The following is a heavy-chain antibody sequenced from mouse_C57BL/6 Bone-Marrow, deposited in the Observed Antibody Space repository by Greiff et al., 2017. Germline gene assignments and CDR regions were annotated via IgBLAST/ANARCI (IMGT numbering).Heavy chain of an antibody. CDR2: IYPSDSET. V-gene: IGHV1-61*01. D-gene: IGHD2-4*01. J-gene: IGHJ2*01. Sequence: QQSCKASGYTFTSYWMDWVKQRPGQGLEWIGNIYPSDSETHYNQKFKDKATLTVDKSSSTAYMQLSSLTSEDSAVYYCARRIYDYDGYWGQGTTLTVSS. CDR3: ARRIYDYDGY. CDR1: GYTFTSYW.